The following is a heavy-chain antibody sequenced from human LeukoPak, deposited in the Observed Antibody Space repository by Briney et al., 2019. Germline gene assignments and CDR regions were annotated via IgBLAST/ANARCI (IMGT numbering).Heavy chain of an antibody. V-gene: IGHV3-23*01. CDR2: ISGSGGST. CDR3: AKGDYGGNLAYFDY. D-gene: IGHD4-23*01. J-gene: IGHJ4*02. CDR1: GFTLSSYA. Sequence: PGGSLRLSCAASGFTLSSYAMSWVRQAPGKGLEWVSVISGSGGSTYYADSVKGRFTISRDNSKNTLYLQMNRLRAEDTAVYYCAKGDYGGNLAYFDYWGQGTLVTVSS.